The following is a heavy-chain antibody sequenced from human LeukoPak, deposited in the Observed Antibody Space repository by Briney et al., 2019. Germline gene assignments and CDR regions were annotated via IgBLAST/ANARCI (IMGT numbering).Heavy chain of an antibody. J-gene: IGHJ5*02. D-gene: IGHD3-22*01. CDR1: GFTFTSSA. Sequence: SVKVSCKASGFTFTSSAVQWVRQARGQRLEWIGWIVVGSGNTNYAQKFQERVTITRDMSTSTAYMELSSLRSEDTAVCYCAAGLGESSGYYYVFGLSWGQGTLVTVSS. CDR2: IVVGSGNT. CDR3: AAGLGESSGYYYVFGLS. V-gene: IGHV1-58*01.